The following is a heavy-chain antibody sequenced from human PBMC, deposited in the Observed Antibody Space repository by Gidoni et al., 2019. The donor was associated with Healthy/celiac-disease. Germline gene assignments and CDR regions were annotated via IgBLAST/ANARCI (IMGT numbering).Heavy chain of an antibody. CDR1: GFTVSDTA. CDR3: PRRDSSLSSRAPIDP. CDR2: RRRKANSYAP. D-gene: IGHD5-18*01. V-gene: IGHV3-73*02. J-gene: IGHJ5*02. Sequence: EVQQGAVEGRRVEPGGCRKIESEASGFTVSDTAMTWVRQASGKGLEWVGRRRRKANSYAPAYAASVTCRFTSSRYVSKDQAYLQLISLKTGDTDVYYCPRRDSSLSSRAPIDPWGQGTLVTVSS.